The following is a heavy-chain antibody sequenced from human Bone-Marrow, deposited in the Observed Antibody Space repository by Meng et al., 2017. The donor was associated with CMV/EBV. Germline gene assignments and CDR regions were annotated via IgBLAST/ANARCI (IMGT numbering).Heavy chain of an antibody. CDR3: ARDGGFWSGYYKTTVDY. CDR2: ISAYNGKT. V-gene: IGHV1-18*01. Sequence: ASVKVSCKASGYTFTRYGISWVRQAPGQGLEWMGWISAYNGKTNYAQKLHGRVTMTTDTSTSTAYMELRSLRSDDTAVYYCARDGGFWSGYYKTTVDYWGQGTLVTVSS. D-gene: IGHD3-3*01. CDR1: GYTFTRYG. J-gene: IGHJ4*02.